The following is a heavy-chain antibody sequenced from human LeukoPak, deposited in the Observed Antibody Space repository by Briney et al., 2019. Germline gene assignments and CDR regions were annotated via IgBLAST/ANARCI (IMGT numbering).Heavy chain of an antibody. D-gene: IGHD3-9*01. J-gene: IGHJ4*02. CDR1: GYTFTSYA. CDR2: INAGNGNT. Sequence: GRSLRLSCAASGYTFTSYAMHWVRQAPGQRLEWMGWINAGNGNTKYSQKFQGRVTITRDTSASTAYMELSSLRSEDTAVYYCARAPPTITILGYWGQGTLVTVSS. CDR3: ARAPPTITILGY. V-gene: IGHV1-3*01.